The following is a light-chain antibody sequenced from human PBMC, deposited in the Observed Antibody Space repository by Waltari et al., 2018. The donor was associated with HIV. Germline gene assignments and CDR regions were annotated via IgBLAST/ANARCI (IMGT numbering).Light chain of an antibody. J-gene: IGKJ4*01. CDR3: QQRSNWPPA. CDR1: QSVSSY. Sequence: EIVLTQAPATLSLSPGERATLSCRARQSVSSYFAWYQQKPGQAPRLLIYDASKRAPGIPARFSGSGSGTDFTLTINSLEPEDFAVYYCQQRSNWPPAFGGGTKVEIK. V-gene: IGKV3-11*01. CDR2: DAS.